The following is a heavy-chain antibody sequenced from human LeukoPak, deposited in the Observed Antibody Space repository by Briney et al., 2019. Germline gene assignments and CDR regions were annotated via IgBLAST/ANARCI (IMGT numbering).Heavy chain of an antibody. Sequence: QPGGSLRLSCAASGFTFSSYAMSWVRQAPGKGLDWVSAISVSGDYTYYADSVRGRFTISRDNAKNSLYLQMNSLRAEDTAVYYCAKIASSSSQPYWGQGTLVSVSS. V-gene: IGHV3-23*01. D-gene: IGHD6-13*01. CDR1: GFTFSSYA. CDR3: AKIASSSSQPY. CDR2: ISVSGDYT. J-gene: IGHJ4*02.